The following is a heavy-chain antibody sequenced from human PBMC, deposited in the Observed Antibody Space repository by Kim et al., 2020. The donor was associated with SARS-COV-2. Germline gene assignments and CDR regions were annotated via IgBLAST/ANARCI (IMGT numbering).Heavy chain of an antibody. J-gene: IGHJ1*01. D-gene: IGHD3-22*01. Sequence: SVKGRFTISRDNAKNTLYLQMNSLRPEDTAVYYCARAGDYDFSGYYGFFPHWGQGALVTVSS. CDR3: ARAGDYDFSGYYGFFPH. V-gene: IGHV3-74*01.